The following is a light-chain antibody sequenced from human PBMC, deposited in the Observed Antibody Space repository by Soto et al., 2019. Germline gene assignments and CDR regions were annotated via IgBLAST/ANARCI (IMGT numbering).Light chain of an antibody. V-gene: IGKV1-39*01. CDR3: QQSYSTPLYT. Sequence: DIQMTQSPSSLSASVGDRVTITCRASQSISSYLNWYKQKPGKAPKLLIYAASSLQSGVPSRFSGRGSGTYFTLTISSLQPEDFATYYCQQSYSTPLYTFGQGTKLDIK. CDR1: QSISSY. CDR2: AAS. J-gene: IGKJ2*01.